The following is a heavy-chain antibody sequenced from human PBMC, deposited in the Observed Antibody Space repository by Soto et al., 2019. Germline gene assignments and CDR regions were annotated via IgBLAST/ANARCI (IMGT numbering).Heavy chain of an antibody. CDR3: ARDGKADSSGSNWFDP. J-gene: IGHJ5*02. CDR1: GFTFSSYS. Sequence: GGSLRLSCAASGFTFSSYSMNWVRQAPGKGLEWVSSISSSSSYIYYADSVKGRFTISRDNAKNSLYLQMNSLRAEDTAVYYCARDGKADSSGSNWFDPWGQGTLVTVSS. CDR2: ISSSSSYI. D-gene: IGHD6-19*01. V-gene: IGHV3-21*01.